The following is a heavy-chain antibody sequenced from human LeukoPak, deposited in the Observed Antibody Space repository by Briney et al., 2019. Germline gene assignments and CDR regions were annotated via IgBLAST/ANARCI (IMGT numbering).Heavy chain of an antibody. D-gene: IGHD1-20*01. CDR1: GYTFSICG. CDR2: ISAYNGNT. Sequence: ASVKVSCKASGYTFSICGFSWVRQAPGQGLEWMGWISAYNGNTNYAQKFQGRVTMTTDASTSTAHMELRSLRSDDTAVYYCARAGITGFDYWGQGTLVTVSS. J-gene: IGHJ4*02. V-gene: IGHV1-18*01. CDR3: ARAGITGFDY.